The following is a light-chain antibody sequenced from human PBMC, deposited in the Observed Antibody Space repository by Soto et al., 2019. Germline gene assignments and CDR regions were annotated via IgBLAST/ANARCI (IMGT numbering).Light chain of an antibody. J-gene: IGLJ3*02. CDR2: KNN. V-gene: IGLV1-47*01. CDR3: SAWDASLGGWV. Sequence: QSVLTQPPSASGTPGQRVTISCSGSTSNIGSNYVYWYQQLPGTAPKLLIYKNNQRPSGVPDRFSGSESGTSASLAISGLRSEDEAVYSCSAWDASLGGWVFGGGTKLTVL. CDR1: TSNIGSNY.